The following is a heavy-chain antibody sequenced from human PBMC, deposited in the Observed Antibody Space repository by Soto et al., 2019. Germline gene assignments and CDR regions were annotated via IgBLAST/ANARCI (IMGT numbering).Heavy chain of an antibody. CDR1: GSIFTGYG. V-gene: IGHV3-33*01. Sequence: PGGSLRLSCAASGSIFTGYGMHWVRQAPGKGLEWVAVIWFDGSNKYYADSVKGRFTISRDSSKNMLYLQMNSLRSEDTAVYYCARTFDPGDGGGNWFDPWGQGTLVTVSS. D-gene: IGHD4-17*01. CDR2: IWFDGSNK. J-gene: IGHJ5*02. CDR3: ARTFDPGDGGGNWFDP.